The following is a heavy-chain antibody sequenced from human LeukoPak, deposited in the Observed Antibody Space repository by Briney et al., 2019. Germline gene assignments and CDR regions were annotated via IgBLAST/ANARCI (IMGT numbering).Heavy chain of an antibody. CDR1: GGSISSYY. J-gene: IGHJ4*02. CDR2: IYTSGST. CDR3: ARQWGAYFDY. Sequence: PETLFLTCTVSGGSISSYYWSWIRQPPGKGLEWIGYIYTSGSTNYNPSLKSRVTISVDTSKNQFSLKLSSVTAADTAVYYCARQWGAYFDYWGQGTLVTVSS. D-gene: IGHD4/OR15-4a*01. V-gene: IGHV4-4*09.